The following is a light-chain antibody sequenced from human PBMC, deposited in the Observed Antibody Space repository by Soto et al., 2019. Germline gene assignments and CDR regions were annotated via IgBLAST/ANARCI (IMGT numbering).Light chain of an antibody. V-gene: IGLV2-14*01. CDR1: SSDVGGYNY. Sequence: QSALPQPASVSGSPGQSITISCTGTSSDVGGYNYVSWYQQHPGKAPKLMIYDVSHRPSGVSNRFSGSQSGNTASLTISGLQAEDEADYFCSYYTSSSTLGVFGGGTKVTVL. CDR3: SYYTSSSTLGV. CDR2: DVS. J-gene: IGLJ2*01.